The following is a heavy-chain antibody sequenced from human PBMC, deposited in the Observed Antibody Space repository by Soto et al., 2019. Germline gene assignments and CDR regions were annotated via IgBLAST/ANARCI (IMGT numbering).Heavy chain of an antibody. D-gene: IGHD6-13*01. V-gene: IGHV1-18*01. CDR1: GYSCTSYV. Sequence: ASVKGSCKASGYSCTSYVISWVRRAPGQGLEWMGWISAYNGNTNYAQKLQGRVTMTTDTSTSTAYMELRSLRSDDTAVYYCARDQAAAVTGDYWGQGTLVTVSS. CDR3: ARDQAAAVTGDY. CDR2: ISAYNGNT. J-gene: IGHJ4*02.